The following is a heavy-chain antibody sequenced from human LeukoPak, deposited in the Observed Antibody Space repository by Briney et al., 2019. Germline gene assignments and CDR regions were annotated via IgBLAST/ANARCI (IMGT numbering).Heavy chain of an antibody. J-gene: IGHJ5*02. CDR1: GYTFTSYA. CDR2: INPNSGGT. D-gene: IGHD3-3*01. CDR3: ARGDYDFWSGYTFHWFDP. V-gene: IGHV1-2*06. Sequence: ASVKVSCKASGYTFTSYAIHWVRQAPGQGLEWMGRINPNSGGTNYAQKFQGRVTMTRDTSISTAYMELSRLRSDDTAVYYCARGDYDFWSGYTFHWFDPWGQGTLVTVSS.